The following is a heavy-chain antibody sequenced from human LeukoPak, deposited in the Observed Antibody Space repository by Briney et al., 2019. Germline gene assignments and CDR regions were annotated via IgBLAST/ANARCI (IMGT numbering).Heavy chain of an antibody. D-gene: IGHD4-17*01. Sequence: GGSLRLSSAASGFTVSSSYMSWVRQAPGKGLEWVSVIYSGGSTYYADSVKGRFTISRDNSKNTLYLQMNSLRAEDTAVYYCVRGDYGDYTLFDYWGQGTLVTVSS. J-gene: IGHJ4*02. CDR2: IYSGGST. CDR3: VRGDYGDYTLFDY. V-gene: IGHV3-53*01. CDR1: GFTVSSSY.